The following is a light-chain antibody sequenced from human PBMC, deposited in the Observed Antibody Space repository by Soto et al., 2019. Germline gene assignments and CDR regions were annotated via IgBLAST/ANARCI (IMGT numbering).Light chain of an antibody. V-gene: IGLV1-51*01. CDR1: SSNIGNNY. CDR3: GTWDSSLTTGGV. J-gene: IGLJ2*01. Sequence: QSVLTQPPSVSAAPGQKVTISCSGSSSNIGNNYVSWYQQFPGTAPKLLIYDNNKRPSGIPDRFSGSKSGTSATLSITGLQTGDEADYYCGTWDSSLTTGGVFGGGTKLTV. CDR2: DNN.